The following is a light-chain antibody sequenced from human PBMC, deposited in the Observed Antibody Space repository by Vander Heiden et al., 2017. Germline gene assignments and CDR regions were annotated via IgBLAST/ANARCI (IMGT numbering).Light chain of an antibody. CDR1: SSHVGTYDF. Sequence: QSALTQPASVSGSPGQSITISCTGTSSHVGTYDFVSWYHQPPDKARKLMVYEVPHRPSGVSHRFAGSKSGNTASLTISGLQPEDEADYFCSSDTGSTTVIFGGGTKLTVL. CDR2: EVP. CDR3: SSDTGSTTVI. J-gene: IGLJ2*01. V-gene: IGLV2-14*01.